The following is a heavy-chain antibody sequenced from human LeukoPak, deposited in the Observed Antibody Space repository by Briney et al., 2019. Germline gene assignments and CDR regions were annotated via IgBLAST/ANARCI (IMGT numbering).Heavy chain of an antibody. CDR1: GLSFSTYG. Sequence: GGSLRLSCAASGLSFSTYGMHWVRQAPGKGLEWLALISYDGSNKYYADSVQGRFTISRDNSKNTAFLQMNSLRAEDTAVYYCATGRVATILDWCQGILVTVSS. D-gene: IGHD5-12*01. CDR3: ATGRVATILD. J-gene: IGHJ4*02. CDR2: ISYDGSNK. V-gene: IGHV3-30*03.